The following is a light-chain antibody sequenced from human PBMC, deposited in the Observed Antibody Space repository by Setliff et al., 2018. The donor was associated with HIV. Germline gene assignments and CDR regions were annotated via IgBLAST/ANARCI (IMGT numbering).Light chain of an antibody. CDR2: EVI. CDR1: SSNVGGFNL. CDR3: LSYIGDGTFLYV. J-gene: IGLJ1*01. Sequence: QSALTQPASVSASPGQSITISCTGTSSNVGGFNLVSWYQQYPGRAPKLIIYEVIKRPSGISNRFSGSKSGNTASLTISGLQAEDEADYYCLSYIGDGTFLYVFGTGTKV. V-gene: IGLV2-23*02.